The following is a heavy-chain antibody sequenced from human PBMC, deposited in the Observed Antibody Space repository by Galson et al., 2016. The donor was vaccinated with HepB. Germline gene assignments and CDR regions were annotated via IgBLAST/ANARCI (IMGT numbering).Heavy chain of an antibody. CDR3: ARDRLRGVVGSFHP. CDR2: IYDGGLT. CDR1: GFTVSDNY. Sequence: SLRLSCAASGFTVSDNYITWVRQAPGKGLEWVSIIYDGGLTYYADSVKGRFIISRDNSKNTVYLQMNSLTAEDTAIYYCARDRLRGVVGSFHPWGQGTLVTVSS. D-gene: IGHD3-10*01. V-gene: IGHV3-53*01. J-gene: IGHJ5*02.